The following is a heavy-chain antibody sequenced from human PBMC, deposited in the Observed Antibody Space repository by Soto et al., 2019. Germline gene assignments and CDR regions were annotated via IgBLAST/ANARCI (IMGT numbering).Heavy chain of an antibody. CDR2: ISSNGGST. V-gene: IGHV3-64*01. CDR1: GFTFSSYA. D-gene: IGHD2-15*01. Sequence: EVQLVESGGGLVQPGGSLRLSCAASGFTFSSYAMHWVRQAPGKGLEYVSAISSNGGSTYYANSVKGRFTISRDNSKNTLYLQRGSLRAEDMAVYYCARDQAYCSGGSCYDYYYYMDVWGKGTTVTVSS. CDR3: ARDQAYCSGGSCYDYYYYMDV. J-gene: IGHJ6*03.